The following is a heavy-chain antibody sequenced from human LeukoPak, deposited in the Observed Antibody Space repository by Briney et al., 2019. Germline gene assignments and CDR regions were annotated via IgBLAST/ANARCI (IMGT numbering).Heavy chain of an antibody. CDR3: ARGGGYSYGSFDY. D-gene: IGHD5-18*01. CDR2: IRYDGSNK. CDR1: GFTFSSYG. Sequence: PGGSLRLSCAASGFTFSSYGMHWVRQAPGKGLEWVACIRYDGSNKKYVDSVKGRFTISRDNSKNTLYLQMNSLRGEDTAVYYCARGGGYSYGSFDYWGQGTLVTVSS. J-gene: IGHJ4*02. V-gene: IGHV3-30*02.